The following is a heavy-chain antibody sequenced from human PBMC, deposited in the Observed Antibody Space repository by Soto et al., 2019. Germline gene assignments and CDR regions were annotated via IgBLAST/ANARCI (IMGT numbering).Heavy chain of an antibody. CDR1: GGSVNSGSYY. CDR3: ARDYWRNGVRFDS. D-gene: IGHD1-1*01. CDR2: VYYSGTT. V-gene: IGHV4-61*01. J-gene: IGHJ4*02. Sequence: QVQLQESGPGLVKPSETLSLTCTVSGGSVNSGSYYWSWIRQPPGKGLEWIGYVYYSGTTKYNPSLTTRVTISVDTSNTQFSLQLTSVTAADTALYYCARDYWRNGVRFDSWGQGTLVTVPS.